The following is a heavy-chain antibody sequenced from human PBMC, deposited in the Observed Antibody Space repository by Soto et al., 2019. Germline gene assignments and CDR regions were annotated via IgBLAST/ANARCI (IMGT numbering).Heavy chain of an antibody. Sequence: QVQLQQWGAGLLKPSETLSLTCGVYGGSFSGYYYTWIRQPPGKGLEWIGEINHSGSTNYNPSLKRRVTISVDTSKNQFSLKLSSVTAADTAVYYCARVLMTTVTTNMDYWGQGTLVTVSS. J-gene: IGHJ4*02. D-gene: IGHD4-17*01. V-gene: IGHV4-34*01. CDR3: ARVLMTTVTTNMDY. CDR2: INHSGST. CDR1: GGSFSGYY.